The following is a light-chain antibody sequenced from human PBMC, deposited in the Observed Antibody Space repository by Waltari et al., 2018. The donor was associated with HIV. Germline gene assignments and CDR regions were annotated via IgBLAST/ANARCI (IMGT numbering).Light chain of an antibody. J-gene: IGLJ3*02. V-gene: IGLV1-47*01. CDR2: GHG. CDR1: TSHIGSNF. CDR3: ATWEDSRSGIV. Sequence: QSVLTQPPSTSGTPGQTVTISCSGSTSHIGSNFVYWYPQLPGSAPTLLIVGHGQRSSGVPDRLSVAMYGTSASLAISGLLSEDEAEYYCATWEDSRSGIVFGGGTLLTVL.